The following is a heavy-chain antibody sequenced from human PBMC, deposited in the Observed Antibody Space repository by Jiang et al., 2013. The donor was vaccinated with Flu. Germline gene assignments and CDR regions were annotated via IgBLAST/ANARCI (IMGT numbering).Heavy chain of an antibody. CDR1: GGSISSGGYY. V-gene: IGHV4-31*03. J-gene: IGHJ4*02. Sequence: PGLVKPSQTLSLTCTVSGGSISSGGYYWSWIRQHPGKGLEWIGYIYYSGSTYYNPSLRGRVTISVDTSKNQFSLKVMSVTAADTAVYYCARHVGGTGARVDFWGQGTPVTVSS. CDR2: IYYSGST. CDR3: ARHVGGTGARVDF. D-gene: IGHD2-8*02.